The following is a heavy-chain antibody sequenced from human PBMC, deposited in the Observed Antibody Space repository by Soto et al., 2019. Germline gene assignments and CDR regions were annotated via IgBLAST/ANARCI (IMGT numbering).Heavy chain of an antibody. CDR3: AKPEYCSSSSCYRSRGGLDN. Sequence: EVQLLESGGGLVQPGGSLRLSCAASGFTFSSQAMSWVRQAPGKGLEWVSGISGSGDSTYYADSVKGRLTISRDNYKNTRYLQMSSMRAEDTAVYYCAKPEYCSSSSCYRSRGGLDNWGQGTLVTVSS. CDR1: GFTFSSQA. D-gene: IGHD2-2*01. CDR2: ISGSGDST. V-gene: IGHV3-23*01. J-gene: IGHJ4*02.